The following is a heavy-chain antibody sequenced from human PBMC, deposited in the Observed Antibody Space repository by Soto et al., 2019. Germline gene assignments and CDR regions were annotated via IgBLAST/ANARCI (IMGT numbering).Heavy chain of an antibody. V-gene: IGHV4-59*12. CDR1: GGSFSPNY. J-gene: IGHJ4*02. Sequence: SETLSLTCTVSGGSFSPNYWSWIRQPPGKGLEWVGYIYYDGTANHNPSLKSRVTISLDTSKNQFSLRLNSVTAADTAVYYCARDVSSSSYLSAPVYYFDSWGQGTQVTVSS. CDR3: ARDVSSSSYLSAPVYYFDS. D-gene: IGHD6-13*01. CDR2: IYYDGTA.